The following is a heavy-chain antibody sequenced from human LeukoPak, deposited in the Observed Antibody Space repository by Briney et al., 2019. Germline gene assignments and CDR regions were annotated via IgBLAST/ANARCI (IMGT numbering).Heavy chain of an antibody. CDR2: IYYSGST. CDR1: GGSISSGDYY. Sequence: SETLSLTCTVSGGSISSGDYYWSWIRQPPGKGLEWIGYIYYSGSTYYNPSLKSRVTISVDTSKNQFSLKLSSVTAADTAVYYCARGPAMVTSWYFDLWGRGTLVTVSS. V-gene: IGHV4-30-4*01. D-gene: IGHD5-18*01. J-gene: IGHJ2*01. CDR3: ARGPAMVTSWYFDL.